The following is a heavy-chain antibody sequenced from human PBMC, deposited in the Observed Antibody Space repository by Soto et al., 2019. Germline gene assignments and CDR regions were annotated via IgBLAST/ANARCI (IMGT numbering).Heavy chain of an antibody. CDR1: GLTLSDYY. CDR3: ARDGYGFGKGYYLDH. J-gene: IGHJ4*02. Sequence: QVQLVESGGGLVKPGGSLRLSCAASGLTLSDYYMTWIRQAPGKGLEWVSDISFSSSYTYSADSVKGRFTISRDNDKNSLNLQMNSLRAEDTAVYYCARDGYGFGKGYYLDHWGQGTLVTVSS. V-gene: IGHV3-11*06. CDR2: ISFSSSYT. D-gene: IGHD5-18*01.